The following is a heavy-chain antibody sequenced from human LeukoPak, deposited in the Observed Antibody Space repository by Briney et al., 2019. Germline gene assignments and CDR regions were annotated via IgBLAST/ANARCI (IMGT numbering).Heavy chain of an antibody. CDR1: GLTFNNYA. J-gene: IGHJ3*02. Sequence: GGSLRLSCAVSGLTFNNYAMNWVRQAPGKGLEWVSAITGSYNAQYADSVKGRFTISRDNSKNTLYLQMYGLRAEDTAIYYCGRDPNGDYIGAFDMRGQGTVVTVSS. CDR2: ITGSYNA. V-gene: IGHV3-23*01. CDR3: GRDPNGDYIGAFDM. D-gene: IGHD4-17*01.